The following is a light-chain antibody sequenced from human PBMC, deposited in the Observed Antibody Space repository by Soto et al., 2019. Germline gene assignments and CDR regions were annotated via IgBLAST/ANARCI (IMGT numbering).Light chain of an antibody. CDR1: QSVSSN. V-gene: IGKV3-15*01. CDR2: GAS. CDR3: QQYHNWLRT. Sequence: EIVMTQYPAILSVAPGEGATLSCRASQSVSSNLAWYQQRPGQGPRLLIYGASSRATGVSVRFSASGSGTEFTLIISNLQSEDFEVYYCQQYHNWLRTFGQGSKVDIK. J-gene: IGKJ1*01.